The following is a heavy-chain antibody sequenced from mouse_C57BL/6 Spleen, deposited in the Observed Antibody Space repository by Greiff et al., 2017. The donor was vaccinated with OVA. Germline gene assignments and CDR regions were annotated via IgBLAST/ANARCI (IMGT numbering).Heavy chain of an antibody. CDR2: IDPSDSET. Sequence: QVQLQQPGAELVRPGSSVKLSCKASGYTFTSYWMHWVKQRPIQGLEWIGNIDPSDSETHYNQKFKDKATLTVDKSSSTAYMQLSSLTSEDSAVYYCARDYYGSSHYYFDYWGKGTTLTVSS. V-gene: IGHV1-52*01. CDR1: GYTFTSYW. CDR3: ARDYYGSSHYYFDY. J-gene: IGHJ2*01. D-gene: IGHD1-1*01.